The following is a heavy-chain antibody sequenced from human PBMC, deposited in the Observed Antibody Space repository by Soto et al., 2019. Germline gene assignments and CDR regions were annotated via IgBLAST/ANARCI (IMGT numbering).Heavy chain of an antibody. CDR1: GFTFSNAW. V-gene: IGHV3-15*01. CDR3: TTDCSGGSCYYYYYYYMDV. J-gene: IGHJ6*03. Sequence: EVQLVESGGGLVKPGGSLRLSCAASGFTFSNAWMSWVRQAPGKGLEWVGRIKSKTDGGTTDYAAPVKGRFTISRDDSKNTLYLQMNSLKTEDTAVYYCTTDCSGGSCYYYYYYYMDVLGKGTTVTVSS. CDR2: IKSKTDGGTT. D-gene: IGHD2-15*01.